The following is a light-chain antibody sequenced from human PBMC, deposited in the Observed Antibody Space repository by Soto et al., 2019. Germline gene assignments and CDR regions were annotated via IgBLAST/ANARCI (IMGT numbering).Light chain of an antibody. V-gene: IGLV8-61*01. Sequence: QTVVTQEPSFSVSPERTVPLTFGLASAPVSISYNPSWNHQTPGQAPPTPLYRKTTRPSGVPDRFPGSILGNKAALTITGAQAEDESDYYCVLYMGSGIWVFGGWTKLTVL. CDR3: VLYMGSGIWV. J-gene: IGLJ3*02. CDR1: SAPVSISYN. CDR2: RKT.